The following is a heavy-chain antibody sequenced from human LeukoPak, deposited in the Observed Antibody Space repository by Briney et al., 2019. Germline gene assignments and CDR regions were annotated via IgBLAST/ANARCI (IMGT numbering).Heavy chain of an antibody. CDR3: ARGVAVAGTDVYYYYGMDV. J-gene: IGHJ6*02. CDR2: IYHSGST. Sequence: SQTLSLTCAVSGGSISSGGYSWSWIRQPPGKGLEWIGYIYHSGSTYYNPSLKSRVTISVDRSKNQFSLKLSSVTAADTAVYYCARGVAVAGTDVYYYYGMDVWGQGTTVTVSS. D-gene: IGHD6-19*01. CDR1: GGSISSGGYS. V-gene: IGHV4-30-2*01.